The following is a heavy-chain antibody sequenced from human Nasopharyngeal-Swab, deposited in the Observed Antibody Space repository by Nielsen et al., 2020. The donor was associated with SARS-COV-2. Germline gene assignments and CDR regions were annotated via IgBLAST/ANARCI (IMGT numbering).Heavy chain of an antibody. V-gene: IGHV4-4*02. CDR3: ARALGYCSGGSCPLWYYGMDV. Sequence: WIRQPPGKGLGWIGEIYHRGSTNYNPSLKSRVTISVDKSKNQFSLKLSSVTAADTAVYYCARALGYCSGGSCPLWYYGMDVWGQGTTVTVSS. D-gene: IGHD2-15*01. J-gene: IGHJ6*02. CDR2: IYHRGST.